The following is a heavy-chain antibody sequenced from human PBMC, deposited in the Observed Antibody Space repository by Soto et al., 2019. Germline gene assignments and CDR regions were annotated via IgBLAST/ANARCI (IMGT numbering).Heavy chain of an antibody. Sequence: EVQLLESGGGLVQPGGSLRLSCAASGFTFSSYAMSWVRQAPGKGLEWVSAISGSGGSTYYADSVKGRFTISRDNSKNTLYLQMNSLRAEDTAVYYCAKDATVKQWLRPYYFDYWGQGTLVTVSS. J-gene: IGHJ4*02. CDR3: AKDATVKQWLRPYYFDY. CDR2: ISGSGGST. D-gene: IGHD6-19*01. V-gene: IGHV3-23*01. CDR1: GFTFSSYA.